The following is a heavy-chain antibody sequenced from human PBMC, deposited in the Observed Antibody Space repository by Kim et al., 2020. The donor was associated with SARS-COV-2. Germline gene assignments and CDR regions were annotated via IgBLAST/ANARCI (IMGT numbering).Heavy chain of an antibody. V-gene: IGHV1-3*01. Sequence: ASVKVSCKASGYTFTSYAMHWVRQAPGQRLEWMGWINAGNGNTKYSQKFQGRVTITRDTSASTAYMELSSLRSEDTAVYYCARASWVLYGSGSYRFDPWGQGTLVTVSS. D-gene: IGHD3-10*01. CDR3: ARASWVLYGSGSYRFDP. J-gene: IGHJ5*02. CDR1: GYTFTSYA. CDR2: INAGNGNT.